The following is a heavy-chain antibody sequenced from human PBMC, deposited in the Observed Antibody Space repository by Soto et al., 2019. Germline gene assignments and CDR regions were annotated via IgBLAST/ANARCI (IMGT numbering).Heavy chain of an antibody. CDR1: GFTFSSYA. D-gene: IGHD6-19*01. V-gene: IGHV3-23*01. CDR3: ARRTTYTGGGFDY. CDR2: LSGSGSST. Sequence: EVQLLESGGDLVQPGGSLRLSCAASGFTFSSYAMGWVRQAPGKGLEWVSGLSGSGSSTYYADSVKGRFTISRDNSKNTLHLQMNSLRAADTAVYYCARRTTYTGGGFDYWGQGTLVTVSS. J-gene: IGHJ4*02.